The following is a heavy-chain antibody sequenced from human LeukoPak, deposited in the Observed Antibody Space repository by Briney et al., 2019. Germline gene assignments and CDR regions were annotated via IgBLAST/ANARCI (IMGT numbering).Heavy chain of an antibody. V-gene: IGHV3-11*01. CDR2: ISSSGSTI. CDR3: AKDPNMVRGVILGEYFQH. Sequence: PGGSLRLSCAASGFTFSDYYMSWIRQAPGKGLEWVSYISSSGSTIYYADSVEGRFTISRDNAKNSLYLQMNSLRAEDTAVYYCAKDPNMVRGVILGEYFQHWGQGALVTVSS. D-gene: IGHD3-10*01. CDR1: GFTFSDYY. J-gene: IGHJ1*01.